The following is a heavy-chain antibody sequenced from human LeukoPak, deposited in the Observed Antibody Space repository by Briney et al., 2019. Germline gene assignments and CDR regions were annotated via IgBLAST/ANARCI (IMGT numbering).Heavy chain of an antibody. D-gene: IGHD3-9*01. V-gene: IGHV4-61*01. CDR2: IYYSGST. CDR1: GGSVSSGSYY. CDR3: ARAPYFDWLLYPSPFFDY. J-gene: IGHJ4*02. Sequence: SETLPLTCTVSGGSVSSGSYYWSWIRQPPGKGLEWIGYIYYSGSTNYNPSLKSRVTISVDTSKKQFSLNLSSVTAADTAVYCCARAPYFDWLLYPSPFFDYWGQGTLVTVSS.